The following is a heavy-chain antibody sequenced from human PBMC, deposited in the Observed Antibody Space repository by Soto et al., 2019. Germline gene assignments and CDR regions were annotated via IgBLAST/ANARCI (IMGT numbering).Heavy chain of an antibody. Sequence: GGSLRLSCTASGFTFGDYAMSWVRQAPGKGLEWVGFIRSKAYGGTTEYAASVKGRFTISRDDSKSIAYLQMNSLKTEDTAVYYCTRRSGSWSPLDCWGQGTLVTVSS. D-gene: IGHD1-26*01. CDR3: TRRSGSWSPLDC. J-gene: IGHJ4*02. V-gene: IGHV3-49*04. CDR2: IRSKAYGGTT. CDR1: GFTFGDYA.